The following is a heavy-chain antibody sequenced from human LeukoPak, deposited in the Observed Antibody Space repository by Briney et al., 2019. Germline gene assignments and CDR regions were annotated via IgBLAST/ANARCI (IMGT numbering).Heavy chain of an antibody. J-gene: IGHJ4*02. CDR2: IYSNGNT. Sequence: GGSLKLSCAASGFTFSSTYMSWVRQAPGKGLEWVSVIYSNGNTFYSGSVQGRLTISRDNSKNTLYLQMNSLRADDTAVYYCARGVSAAAGVFDYWGQGTLVTVSS. CDR3: ARGVSAAAGVFDY. V-gene: IGHV3-53*05. CDR1: GFTFSSTY. D-gene: IGHD6-13*01.